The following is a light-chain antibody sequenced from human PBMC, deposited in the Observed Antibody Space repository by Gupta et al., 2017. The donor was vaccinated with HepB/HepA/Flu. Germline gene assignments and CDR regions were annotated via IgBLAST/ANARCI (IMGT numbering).Light chain of an antibody. V-gene: IGKV1-39*01. Sequence: DIRMTQSPSSLSASVGDTVSITCRASQNIRISLNWYQQKPGKAPKLLMYSASSLQSGVSSMFSGSGSGTDFTLTINELQPEDFATYYCQQTDNAPGSFGQGTKLEIK. CDR3: QQTDNAPGS. J-gene: IGKJ2*04. CDR2: SAS. CDR1: QNIRIS.